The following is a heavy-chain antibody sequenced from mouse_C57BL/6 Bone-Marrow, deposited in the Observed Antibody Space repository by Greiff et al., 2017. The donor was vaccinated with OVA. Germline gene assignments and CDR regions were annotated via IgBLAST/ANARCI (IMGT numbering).Heavy chain of an antibody. Sequence: VKQSCKASGYTFTSYWMQWVKQRPGQGLEWIGEIDPSDSYTNYNQKFKGKATLTVDTSSSTAYMQLSSLTSEDSAVYYCARDGPFAYWGQGTLVTVSA. J-gene: IGHJ3*01. V-gene: IGHV1-50*01. CDR3: ARDGPFAY. CDR1: GYTFTSYW. D-gene: IGHD2-3*01. CDR2: IDPSDSYT.